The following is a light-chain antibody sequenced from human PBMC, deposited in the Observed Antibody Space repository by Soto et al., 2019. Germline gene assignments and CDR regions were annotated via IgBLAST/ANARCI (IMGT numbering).Light chain of an antibody. Sequence: QAVVTQPPSVSAAPGQKVTISCSGSSSNIGNNYVSWYQQLPGTAPKVLIFDNDKRPSGIPDRFSGSKSGTSATLGITGLQTGDEADYYCGAWDSSLSAGVFGTGTKVTVL. CDR1: SSNIGNNY. J-gene: IGLJ1*01. CDR3: GAWDSSLSAGV. V-gene: IGLV1-51*01. CDR2: DND.